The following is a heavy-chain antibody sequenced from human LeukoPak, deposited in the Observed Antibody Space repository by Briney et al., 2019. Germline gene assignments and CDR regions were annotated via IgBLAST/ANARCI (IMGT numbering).Heavy chain of an antibody. D-gene: IGHD1-26*01. J-gene: IGHJ6*03. V-gene: IGHV3-23*01. Sequence: GGSLRLSCAASGFTFSSYGMSWVRQAPGKGLEWVSAISGSGGSTYYADSVKGRFTISRDNSKNTLYLQMNSLRVEDTAVYYCAKGQWELRSVYYYYMDVWGKGTTVTISS. CDR2: ISGSGGST. CDR3: AKGQWELRSVYYYYMDV. CDR1: GFTFSSYG.